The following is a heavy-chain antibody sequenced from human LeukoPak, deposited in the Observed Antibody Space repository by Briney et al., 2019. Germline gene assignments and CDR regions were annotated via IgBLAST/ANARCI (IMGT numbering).Heavy chain of an antibody. Sequence: ASVKVSCKASGYNFRDYYMHWVRQAPGQGLEWLGWINPKSGGTDYARQFQGRVTMTRDTSSSTDYLEVRSLRSDDTAEYYCARGAEAETSPLDFWGQGTPVTVSS. J-gene: IGHJ4*02. CDR1: GYNFRDYY. V-gene: IGHV1-2*02. CDR2: INPKSGGT. D-gene: IGHD6-13*01. CDR3: ARGAEAETSPLDF.